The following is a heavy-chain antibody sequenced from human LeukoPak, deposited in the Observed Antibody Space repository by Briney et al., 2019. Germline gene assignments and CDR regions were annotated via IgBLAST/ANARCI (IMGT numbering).Heavy chain of an antibody. CDR1: GFTFSSYA. Sequence: GGSLSLSCAVSGFTFSSYAMSWVRQAPGKGLEWVSAISGSGGSTYYAGSVKGRFTISRDNSKNTLYRQMNSLRAEDTAVYYCAKDRYGDYEGWFDPWGQGTLVTVSS. D-gene: IGHD4-17*01. CDR2: ISGSGGST. V-gene: IGHV3-23*01. CDR3: AKDRYGDYEGWFDP. J-gene: IGHJ5*02.